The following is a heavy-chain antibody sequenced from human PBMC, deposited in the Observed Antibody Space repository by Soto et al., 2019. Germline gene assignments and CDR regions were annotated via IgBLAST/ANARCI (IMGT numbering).Heavy chain of an antibody. D-gene: IGHD1-26*01. V-gene: IGHV1-2*02. Sequence: ASVKVSCKASGYTFTGYYVHWVRQAPGQGLEWMGWVNPNSGDTYLAQRFQGRVTMNRDTSIGTAYMELRGLTSDDTAEYYCAKGGAIVAAGTRVYLYNAMDVWGQGTTVTVSS. CDR1: GYTFTGYY. CDR2: VNPNSGDT. J-gene: IGHJ6*02. CDR3: AKGGAIVAAGTRVYLYNAMDV.